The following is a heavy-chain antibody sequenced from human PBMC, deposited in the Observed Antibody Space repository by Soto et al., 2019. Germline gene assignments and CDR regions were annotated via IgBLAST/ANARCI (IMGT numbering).Heavy chain of an antibody. CDR2: IYWNDDK. CDR3: ARQSGGYGSGSYYFNY. V-gene: IGHV2-5*01. CDR1: GFSLSASGMG. Sequence: SGPTLVNPTQTLTLTCTFSGFSLSASGMGVGWIRQPPGKALEWLALIYWNDDKRYSPSMKSRLTIAKDTSTNQVVLTMTSMDPVDTATYYCARQSGGYGSGSYYFNYWGQGTLVTVSS. D-gene: IGHD3-10*01. J-gene: IGHJ4*02.